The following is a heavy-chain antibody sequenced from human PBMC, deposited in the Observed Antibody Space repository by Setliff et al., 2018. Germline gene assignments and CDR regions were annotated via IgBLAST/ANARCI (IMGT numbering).Heavy chain of an antibody. V-gene: IGHV1-69*06. CDR2: ITPIFETA. CDR1: GGTLSGYA. Sequence: SVKVSCKASGGTLSGYAFSWVRQAPGQGLEWVGGITPIFETAHYAQKFQDRVTITADKSTSTVYMEIRSLRSDDTAVYYCARGNYGDPDYWGQGTLVTVSS. D-gene: IGHD4-17*01. CDR3: ARGNYGDPDY. J-gene: IGHJ4*02.